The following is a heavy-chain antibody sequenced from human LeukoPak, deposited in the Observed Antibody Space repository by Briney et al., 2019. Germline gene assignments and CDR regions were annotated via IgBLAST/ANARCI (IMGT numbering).Heavy chain of an antibody. CDR2: INPNSGGT. CDR1: GYTFTGYY. CDR3: ARDPVPFGVVRDNWFDP. J-gene: IGHJ5*02. Sequence: ASVKVSCKASGYTFTGYYMHWVRQAPGQGLEWMGWINPNSGGTNYAQKFQGRVTMTRDTSISTAYMELSRLRSDDTAVYYCARDPVPFGVVRDNWFDPWGQGTLVTVSS. D-gene: IGHD3-3*01. V-gene: IGHV1-2*02.